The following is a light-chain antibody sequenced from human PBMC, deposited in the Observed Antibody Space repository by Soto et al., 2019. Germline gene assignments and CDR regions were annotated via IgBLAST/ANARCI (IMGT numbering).Light chain of an antibody. V-gene: IGKV1-5*03. CDR3: QQYNKFSWT. CDR2: KAS. J-gene: IGKJ1*01. CDR1: QSIDKW. Sequence: DIQMTQSPSTLSASVGDRVTITCRASQSIDKWVAWYQQKPGKAPKLLIWKASLLQNGVPSRFSGSGSGTEFTLTISSLQPDDGGSYFCQQYNKFSWTFGQGTKVEIK.